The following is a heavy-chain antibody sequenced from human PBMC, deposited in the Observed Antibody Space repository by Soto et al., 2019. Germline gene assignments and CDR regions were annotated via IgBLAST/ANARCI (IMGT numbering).Heavy chain of an antibody. D-gene: IGHD6-6*01. J-gene: IGHJ4*01. CDR1: GFTFSSYG. Sequence: PGGSLRLSCAASGFTFSSYGMHWVRPAPGKGLEWVAVISYDGSNKYYADSVKGRFTISRDNSKNTLYLQMNSLRAEDTAVYYCAKDGLEYSSSPCGADYWGHGTLVTVSS. CDR2: ISYDGSNK. CDR3: AKDGLEYSSSPCGADY. V-gene: IGHV3-30*18.